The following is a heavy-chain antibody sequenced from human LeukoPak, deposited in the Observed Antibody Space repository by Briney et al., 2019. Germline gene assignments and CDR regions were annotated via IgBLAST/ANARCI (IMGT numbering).Heavy chain of an antibody. CDR2: ISSSSSYI. J-gene: IGHJ4*02. CDR1: GFTFTSYA. Sequence: PGGSLRLSCAASGFTFTSYAMSWVRQTPGKGLESVSSISSSSSYIYYADSVKGRFTISRDNAKNSLYLQMNSLRAEDTAVYYCARVLYGGAGGSYWGQGTLVTVSS. CDR3: ARVLYGGAGGSY. D-gene: IGHD4-23*01. V-gene: IGHV3-21*01.